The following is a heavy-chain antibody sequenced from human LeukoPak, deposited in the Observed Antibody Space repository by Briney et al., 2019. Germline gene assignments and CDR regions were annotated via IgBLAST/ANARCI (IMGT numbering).Heavy chain of an antibody. V-gene: IGHV1-18*01. Sequence: ASVKVSCKASGYTFNTYGINWVRQAPGQGLEWMGWISAYNGNTNYDQKLQGRLTMTTDTSTSTAYMELRSLRSDDTAVYYCARGKNSILDFDYWGQGTLVTVSS. CDR2: ISAYNGNT. CDR1: GYTFNTYG. CDR3: ARGKNSILDFDY. D-gene: IGHD1/OR15-1a*01. J-gene: IGHJ4*02.